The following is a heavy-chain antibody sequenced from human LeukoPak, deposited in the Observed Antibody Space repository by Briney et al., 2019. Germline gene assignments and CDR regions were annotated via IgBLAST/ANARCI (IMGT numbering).Heavy chain of an antibody. Sequence: PGGPLRLSCPASGFTFSSYPMTWFPQAPGKGLECVSPLSGSWGSTYSAVSVKGRFTISRDNSKNTLYLQMNSLRAEDTAVYYCAKPLSSGWYFFDYGGQGTLVTVS. D-gene: IGHD6-19*01. CDR2: LSGSWGST. CDR1: GFTFSSYP. V-gene: IGHV3-23*01. CDR3: AKPLSSGWYFFDY. J-gene: IGHJ4*02.